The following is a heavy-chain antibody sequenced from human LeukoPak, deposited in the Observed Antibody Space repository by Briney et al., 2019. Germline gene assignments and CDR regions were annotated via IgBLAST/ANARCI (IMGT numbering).Heavy chain of an antibody. D-gene: IGHD5-12*01. V-gene: IGHV4-34*01. CDR1: GGSFSGYY. CDR2: INHSGST. J-gene: IGHJ4*02. CDR3: ASKVATIRGGDY. Sequence: SETLSLTCAVYGGSFSGYYWSWIRQPPGKGLEWIGEINHSGSTNYNPSLKSRVTISVDTSKNQFSLKLSSVTAADTAGYYCASKVATIRGGDYWGQGTLVTVSS.